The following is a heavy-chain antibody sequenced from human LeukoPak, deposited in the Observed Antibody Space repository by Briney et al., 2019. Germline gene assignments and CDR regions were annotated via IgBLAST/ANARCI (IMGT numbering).Heavy chain of an antibody. J-gene: IGHJ5*01. CDR3: ARIAMPGRHYFLP. Sequence: GASVKDSCKASGYSFTDYSSHWVRQPPGQGLEWMGWINPNSGGTDYAQEFRGRVTMTRDTSISTAYMELSRLRSDDTAVYYCARIAMPGRHYFLPWGEGDLFTVSS. CDR1: GYSFTDYS. CDR2: INPNSGGT. D-gene: IGHD6-19*01. V-gene: IGHV1-2*02.